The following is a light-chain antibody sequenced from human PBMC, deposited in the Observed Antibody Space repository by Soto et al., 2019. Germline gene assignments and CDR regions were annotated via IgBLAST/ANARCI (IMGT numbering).Light chain of an antibody. CDR2: DTS. V-gene: IGKV3-20*01. CDR1: QSVSSSY. CDR3: QQYGSSPPLT. Sequence: EIVLTQSPGTLSLSPGERATLSCRASQSVSSSYLAWYQQKPGQAPRLLVYDTSDRATGIPARFSGGESGTDFTLTISSLEPEDFAVYYCQQYGSSPPLTFGGGTKVDIK. J-gene: IGKJ4*01.